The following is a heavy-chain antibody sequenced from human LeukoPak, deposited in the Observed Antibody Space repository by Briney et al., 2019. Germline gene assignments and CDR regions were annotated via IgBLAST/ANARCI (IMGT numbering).Heavy chain of an antibody. J-gene: IGHJ3*02. V-gene: IGHV4-34*01. Sequence: SETLSLTCAVYGGSFSGYYWSWIRQPPGKGLEWIGEINHSGSTNYNPSLKSRVTISVDTSKNQFSLRLSSVTAADTAVYYCAREDGTAMDNAFDIWSQGTMVTVSS. CDR3: AREDGTAMDNAFDI. CDR1: GGSFSGYY. D-gene: IGHD5-18*01. CDR2: INHSGST.